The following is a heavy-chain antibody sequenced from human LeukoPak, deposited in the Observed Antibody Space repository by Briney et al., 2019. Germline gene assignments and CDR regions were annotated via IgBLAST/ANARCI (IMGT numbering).Heavy chain of an antibody. V-gene: IGHV1-8*02. CDR1: GGTFSSYD. J-gene: IGHJ4*02. CDR3: ARDPFRDFWSGYPDY. CDR2: MNPNSGNT. D-gene: IGHD3-3*01. Sequence: ASVKVSCKASGGTFSSYDINWVRQATGQGLEWMGWMNPNSGNTGYAQKFQGRVTMTTDTSTRTAYMELRSLRSDDTAVYYCARDPFRDFWSGYPDYWGQGTLVTVSS.